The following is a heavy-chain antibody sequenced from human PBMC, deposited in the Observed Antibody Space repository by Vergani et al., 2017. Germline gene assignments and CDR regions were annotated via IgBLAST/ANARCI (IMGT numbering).Heavy chain of an antibody. CDR2: INPNSGGT. CDR1: GYTFTGYY. Sequence: QVQLVQSGAEVKKPGASVKVSCKASGYTFTGYYMHWVRQAPGQGLEWMGWINPNSGGTNYAQTFQGRVTMTRDTSISTAYMELSRLRSDDTAVYYCARPYYYGSGSLLHWGQGTLVTVSS. J-gene: IGHJ1*01. CDR3: ARPYYYGSGSLLH. V-gene: IGHV1-2*02. D-gene: IGHD3-10*01.